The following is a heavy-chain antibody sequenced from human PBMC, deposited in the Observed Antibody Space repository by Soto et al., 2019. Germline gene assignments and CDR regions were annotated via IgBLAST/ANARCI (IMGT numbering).Heavy chain of an antibody. D-gene: IGHD2-21*02. V-gene: IGHV3-48*02. CDR3: ARDPYMSTLVTIMDY. CDR2: IDSSSRSI. Sequence: EVQLVESGGGLAQPGGSLRLSCAASGFTFSNYGMNWVRQAPGKGLEWVSYIDSSSRSIYYSDSVKGRFSISRDNAERSLFLQMNSLRDEETAVYYCARDPYMSTLVTIMDYWVQGSLGSGSS. CDR1: GFTFSNYG. J-gene: IGHJ4*02.